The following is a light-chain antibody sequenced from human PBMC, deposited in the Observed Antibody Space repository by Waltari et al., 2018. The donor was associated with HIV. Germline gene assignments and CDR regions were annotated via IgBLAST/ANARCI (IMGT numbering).Light chain of an antibody. CDR2: SNN. Sequence: QSVLTQPPSASGTPGQRVTISCSGSSSNIGSNTINWYQQLPGTAPKLLIYSNNQRPSGVPYRFSGSKSGTSASLAISGLQSEDEADYYCAAWDDSLKGYVFGTGTTVTVL. V-gene: IGLV1-44*01. J-gene: IGLJ1*01. CDR1: SSNIGSNT. CDR3: AAWDDSLKGYV.